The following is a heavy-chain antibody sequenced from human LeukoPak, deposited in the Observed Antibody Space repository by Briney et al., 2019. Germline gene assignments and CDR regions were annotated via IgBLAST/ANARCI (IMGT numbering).Heavy chain of an antibody. Sequence: ASVKVSCKASGDTFTHYGISWVRQAPGQGVEWRGWISAYNGNTNYAQNLQGRVTMTTDTSTNTAYMELRNLRPDDTAVYYCAIQSWNSEDYYYYYYMDVWGKGTTVTVSS. CDR1: GDTFTHYG. CDR2: ISAYNGNT. J-gene: IGHJ6*03. CDR3: AIQSWNSEDYYYYYYMDV. V-gene: IGHV1-18*01. D-gene: IGHD1-1*01.